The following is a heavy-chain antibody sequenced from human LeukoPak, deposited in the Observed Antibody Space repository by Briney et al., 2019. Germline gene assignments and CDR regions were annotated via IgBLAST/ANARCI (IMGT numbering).Heavy chain of an antibody. Sequence: SETLSLTCAVYGGSFSGYYWSWIRQHPGKGLEWIGYIYYSGSTYYNPSLKRRVSISVDTSKNQFSLKLSSVTAADTAVYYCARESGAFCPFGYWGQGTLVIVPP. J-gene: IGHJ4*02. D-gene: IGHD1-26*01. V-gene: IGHV4-31*11. CDR3: ARESGAFCPFGY. CDR2: IYYSGST. CDR1: GGSFSGYY.